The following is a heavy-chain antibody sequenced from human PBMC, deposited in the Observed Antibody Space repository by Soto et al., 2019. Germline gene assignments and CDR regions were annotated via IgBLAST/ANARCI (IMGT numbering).Heavy chain of an antibody. CDR3: AKDGNDILTSYPAYYVDY. Sequence: GGSLRLSCAASGFTFSSYAMSWVRQAPGKGLEWVSAISGSGGSTYYADSVKGRFTISRDNSKNTLYLQMNSLRAEDTAVYYGAKDGNDILTSYPAYYVDYWGQGTLVTVSS. D-gene: IGHD3-9*01. CDR1: GFTFSSYA. CDR2: ISGSGGST. V-gene: IGHV3-23*01. J-gene: IGHJ4*02.